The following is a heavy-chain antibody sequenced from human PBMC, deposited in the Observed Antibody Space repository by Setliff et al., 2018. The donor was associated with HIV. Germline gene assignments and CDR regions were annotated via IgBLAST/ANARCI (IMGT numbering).Heavy chain of an antibody. CDR3: SRLADGGYDFRGYFDL. V-gene: IGHV4-39*01. D-gene: IGHD5-12*01. Sequence: ASETLSLTCAVSGGSISSRSHYWGWIRQPPGKGLEWIGTIYYTGSASYNPSLKSRVSMSVDTSKNQFSLKLTSVTAADTAVYHCSRLADGGYDFRGYFDLWGRGTLVTVSS. CDR2: IYYTGSA. J-gene: IGHJ2*01. CDR1: GGSISSRSHY.